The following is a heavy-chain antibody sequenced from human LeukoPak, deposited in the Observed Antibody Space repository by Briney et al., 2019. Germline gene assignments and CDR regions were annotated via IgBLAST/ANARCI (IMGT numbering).Heavy chain of an antibody. J-gene: IGHJ4*02. CDR2: IYPDDSDT. D-gene: IGHD6-19*01. CDR3: ARRAVAGTSFDY. CDR1: GYSYSSYW. Sequence: GESLKISCESSGYSYSSYWIGWVRQMPGKGLEWKGIIYPDDSDTRYSPSFQGQVTISTDKSISTAYLQWSSLKASDTAMYYCARRAVAGTSFDYWGQGTLVTVSS. V-gene: IGHV5-51*01.